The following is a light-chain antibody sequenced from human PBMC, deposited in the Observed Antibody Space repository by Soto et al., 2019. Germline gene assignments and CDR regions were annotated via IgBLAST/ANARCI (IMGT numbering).Light chain of an antibody. V-gene: IGKV3-20*01. CDR3: QQYGSSPLT. Sequence: EIVLTQSPGTLSLSPGERAPLSCRASQSVSSSYLAWYQQQPGQAPRLLIYGASSRATGIPDRFSGSGSGTDFILTISRLEPEDFAVYYCQQYGSSPLTFGGGTKVDIK. J-gene: IGKJ4*01. CDR2: GAS. CDR1: QSVSSSY.